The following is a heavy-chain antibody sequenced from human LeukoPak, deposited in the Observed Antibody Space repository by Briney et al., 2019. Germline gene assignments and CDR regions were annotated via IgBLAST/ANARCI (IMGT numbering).Heavy chain of an antibody. CDR3: ARAPDAGLRRIGYYYYYMDV. D-gene: IGHD4-17*01. J-gene: IGHJ6*03. CDR2: IYHSGST. CDR1: GGSISSSSYY. Sequence: SETLSLTCTVSGGSISSSSYYWGWIRQPPGKGLEWIGSIYHSGSTYYNPSLKSRVTISVDTSKNQFSLKLSSVTAADTAVYYCARAPDAGLRRIGYYYYYMDVWGKGTTVTVSS. V-gene: IGHV4-39*07.